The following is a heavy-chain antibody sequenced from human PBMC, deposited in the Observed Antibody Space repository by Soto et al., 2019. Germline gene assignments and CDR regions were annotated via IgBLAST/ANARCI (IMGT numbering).Heavy chain of an antibody. CDR3: AKWSGFGDA. D-gene: IGHD3-10*01. V-gene: IGHV3-23*01. Sequence: GSLILSCSASGFSLGSNSMAWVRQAPGERLQWISGISNDGSITFYVDSVRGRFTISRDTSRNTLYLQMDSLRVEDTALYFCAKWSGFGDAWGQGTLVTVYS. CDR2: ISNDGSIT. CDR1: GFSLGSNS. J-gene: IGHJ5*02.